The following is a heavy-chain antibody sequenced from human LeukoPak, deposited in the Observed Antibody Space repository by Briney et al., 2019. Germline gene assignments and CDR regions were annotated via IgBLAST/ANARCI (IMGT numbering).Heavy chain of an antibody. J-gene: IGHJ4*02. CDR1: GCAISSYY. D-gene: IGHD3-9*01. CDR2: IYTSGST. Sequence: SETLSLTSTVSGCAISSYYWSWLRQPAGKELAWLRRIYTSGSTNYNPSLKSRVTMSVDTSKNQFSLKLSSVTAADTAVYYCAREGDDILTGYPARNFDYWGQGTLVTVSS. CDR3: AREGDDILTGYPARNFDY. V-gene: IGHV4-4*07.